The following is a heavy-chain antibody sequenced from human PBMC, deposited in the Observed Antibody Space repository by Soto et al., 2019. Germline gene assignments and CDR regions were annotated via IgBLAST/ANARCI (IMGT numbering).Heavy chain of an antibody. CDR2: ISSDATKK. V-gene: IGHV3-30*18. CDR1: GFTFRTYG. Sequence: QVQLVESGGGVVQPGRSLRLSCAASGFTFRTYGMHWVRQAPGEGLEWVADISSDATKKHYADSVKDRFTISRDNSKNTLYLQMISLRTEDTAVYYCAKEAPGGWHFFDTWGQGTLVTVSS. D-gene: IGHD6-19*01. CDR3: AKEAPGGWHFFDT. J-gene: IGHJ4*02.